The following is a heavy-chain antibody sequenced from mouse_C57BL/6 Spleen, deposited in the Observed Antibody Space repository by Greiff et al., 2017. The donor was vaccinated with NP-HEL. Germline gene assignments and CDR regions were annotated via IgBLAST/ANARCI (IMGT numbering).Heavy chain of an antibody. D-gene: IGHD2-12*01. CDR1: GYAFSSSW. CDR2: IYPGDGDT. V-gene: IGHV1-82*01. Sequence: QVQLQQSGPELVKPGASVKISCKASGYAFSSSWMNWVKQRPGKGLEWIGRIYPGDGDTNYNGKFKGKATLTADKSSSTAYMQLSSLTSEDSAVYFCARCNPAYYRPYYAMDYWGQGTSVTVSS. CDR3: ARCNPAYYRPYYAMDY. J-gene: IGHJ4*01.